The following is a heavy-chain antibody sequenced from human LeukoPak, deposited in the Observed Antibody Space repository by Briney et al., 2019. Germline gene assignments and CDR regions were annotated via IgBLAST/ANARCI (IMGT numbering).Heavy chain of an antibody. J-gene: IGHJ4*02. CDR1: GYTFTGYY. CDR3: AREGTGLTGFDY. Sequence: ASVKVSCKASGYTFTGYYMHWVRQAPGQGLEWMGRINPNSGGTNYAQKFQGRVTMTRDTSISTAYMELSRLRSDDTAVYYCAREGTGLTGFDYWGQGTLVTVSS. V-gene: IGHV1-2*06. CDR2: INPNSGGT. D-gene: IGHD7-27*01.